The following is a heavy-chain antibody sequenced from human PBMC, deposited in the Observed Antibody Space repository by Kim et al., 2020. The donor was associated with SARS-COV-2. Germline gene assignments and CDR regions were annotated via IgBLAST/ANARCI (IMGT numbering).Heavy chain of an antibody. CDR2: P. CDR3: AILWELSFDS. V-gene: IGHV4-59*08. Sequence: PNYTPSLKKRVTISADTSKDHFSLKLSSVTAVDPAVYYCAILWELSFDSWGQGTLVTVSS. D-gene: IGHD1-26*01. J-gene: IGHJ4*02.